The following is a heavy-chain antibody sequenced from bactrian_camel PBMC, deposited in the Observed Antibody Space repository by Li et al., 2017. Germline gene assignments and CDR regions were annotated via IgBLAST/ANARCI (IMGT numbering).Heavy chain of an antibody. J-gene: IGHJ4*01. Sequence: VQLGEAGGGLVQPGKYITLSCAVSGFTFDRFESYAMTWVRQAPGKGLEWVSTINSGGGNTYYADSVKGRFTISRDNAKNTLYLQMNSLKIEDSAVYYCAAGLFADFGLGQGTQVTVS. CDR2: INSGGGNT. V-gene: IGHV3S31*01. CDR1: GFTFDRFESYA. D-gene: IGHD5*01.